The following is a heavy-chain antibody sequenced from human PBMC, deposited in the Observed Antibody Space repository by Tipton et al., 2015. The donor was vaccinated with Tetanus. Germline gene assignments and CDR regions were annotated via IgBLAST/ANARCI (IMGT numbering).Heavy chain of an antibody. CDR3: ARVAKWLRFLDY. J-gene: IGHJ4*02. CDR2: INHSGST. V-gene: IGHV4-34*01. D-gene: IGHD5-12*01. Sequence: GLVKPSETLSLTCAVYGGSFSGYYWSWIRQPPGKGLEWIGEINHSGSTNYNPSLKSRVTISVDTSKNQFSLKLSSVTAADTAVYYCARVAKWLRFLDYWGQGTLVPVSS. CDR1: GGSFSGYY.